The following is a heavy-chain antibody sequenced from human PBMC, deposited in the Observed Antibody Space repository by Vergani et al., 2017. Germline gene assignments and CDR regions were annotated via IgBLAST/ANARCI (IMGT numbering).Heavy chain of an antibody. J-gene: IGHJ4*02. Sequence: QVQLQQWGAGLLKPSETLSLTCAVYGGSFSGYYWSWIRQPPGKGLEWIGYIYYSGGTYYNPSLKSRVTISVDTSKNQFSLKLSSVTAADTAVYYCAREGRVIRDGGDYWGQGTLVTVSS. D-gene: IGHD3-22*01. V-gene: IGHV4-34*01. CDR2: IYYSGGT. CDR1: GGSFSGYY. CDR3: AREGRVIRDGGDY.